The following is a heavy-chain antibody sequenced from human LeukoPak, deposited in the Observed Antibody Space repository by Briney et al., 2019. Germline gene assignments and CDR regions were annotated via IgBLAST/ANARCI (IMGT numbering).Heavy chain of an antibody. J-gene: IGHJ4*02. CDR2: ISGVYDNI. Sequence: GGSLRLSCAASGFTFSDYYMTWIRQAPGRGLEWVSYISGVYDNIYYGDSVKGRFTISRDTATNIVYLQMNSLRDDDTAVYYCARDLNWGQVDYWGQGTLVTVSS. D-gene: IGHD7-27*01. CDR3: ARDLNWGQVDY. V-gene: IGHV3-11*04. CDR1: GFTFSDYY.